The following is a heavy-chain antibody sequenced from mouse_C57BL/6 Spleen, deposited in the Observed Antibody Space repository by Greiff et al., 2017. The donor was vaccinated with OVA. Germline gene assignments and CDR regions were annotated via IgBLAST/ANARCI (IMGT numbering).Heavy chain of an antibody. CDR2: FYPGSGSI. CDR1: GYTFTEYT. V-gene: IGHV1-62-2*01. CDR3: ARHEDGPRGNCGLDD. Sequence: QVQLQQSGAELVKPGASVKLSCKASGYTFTEYTIHWVKQRSGQGLEWIGWFYPGSGSIKYNEKFKDKATLTADKSSSTVYMELSSLTSEDAAVYFGARHEDGPRGNCGLDDWGQGTTLTVSS. J-gene: IGHJ2*01. D-gene: IGHD2-1*01.